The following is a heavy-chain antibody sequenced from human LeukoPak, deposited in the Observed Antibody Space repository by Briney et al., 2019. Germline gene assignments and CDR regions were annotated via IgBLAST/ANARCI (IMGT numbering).Heavy chain of an antibody. Sequence: ASVKVSCKASGGTFSSYAISWVRQAPGQGLEWMGWMNPNSGNTGYAQKFQGRVTITRNTSISTAYMELSSLRSEDTAVYYCARRGRIAAAGRAFDIWGQGTMVTVSS. CDR2: MNPNSGNT. CDR3: ARRGRIAAAGRAFDI. V-gene: IGHV1-8*03. CDR1: GGTFSSYA. D-gene: IGHD6-13*01. J-gene: IGHJ3*02.